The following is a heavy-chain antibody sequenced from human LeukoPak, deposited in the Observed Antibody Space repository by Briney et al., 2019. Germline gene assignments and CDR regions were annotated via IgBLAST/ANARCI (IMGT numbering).Heavy chain of an antibody. J-gene: IGHJ4*02. CDR1: GFAFSSYD. CDR3: AKDFSGYDTCDY. CDR2: ISGTHYNT. D-gene: IGHD5-12*01. V-gene: IGHV3-23*01. Sequence: PGGSLRLSCAASGFAFSSYDMTWVRQAPGKGLEWVSGISGTHYNTYYADSVKGRFTISRDNSKNTLYLQMNSLRAEDTAVYYCAKDFSGYDTCDYWGQGTLVTVSS.